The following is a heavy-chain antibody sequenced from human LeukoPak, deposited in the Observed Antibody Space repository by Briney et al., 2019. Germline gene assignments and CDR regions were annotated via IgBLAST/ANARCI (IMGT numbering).Heavy chain of an antibody. CDR3: ARHWGGHSGTYSNWFDP. J-gene: IGHJ5*02. Sequence: SETLSLTCTVSGGSISGTIYYWGWIRQPPGKGLEWIASIYYSGSTYYNPSLKSRVTISVDTSKNQFSLRLSSVTAADTAVYYCARHWGGHSGTYSNWFDPWGQGTLVTVSS. V-gene: IGHV4-39*01. CDR2: IYYSGST. CDR1: GGSISGTIYY. D-gene: IGHD1-26*01.